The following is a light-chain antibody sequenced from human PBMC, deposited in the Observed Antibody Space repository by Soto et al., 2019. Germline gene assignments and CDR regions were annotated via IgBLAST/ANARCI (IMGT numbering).Light chain of an antibody. V-gene: IGKV3-11*01. Sequence: EIVLTQSPATLYLSPGEIATVSFRSSQSVSDYLAWYQQKPGRAPRLLIHDASNRAPGIPTRFSGSVSGTDFPLTTSSLEPEYFAVYYCQHRSNWPLTLGGGTKVE. CDR2: DAS. CDR1: QSVSDY. CDR3: QHRSNWPLT. J-gene: IGKJ4*01.